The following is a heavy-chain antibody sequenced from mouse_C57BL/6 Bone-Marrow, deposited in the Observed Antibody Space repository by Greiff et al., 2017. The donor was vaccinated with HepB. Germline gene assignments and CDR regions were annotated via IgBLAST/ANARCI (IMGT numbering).Heavy chain of an antibody. J-gene: IGHJ2*01. CDR2: ISDGGSYT. CDR3: ARVSYPHYFDY. CDR1: GFTFSSYA. Sequence: EVQLMESGGGLVKPGGSLKLSCAASGFTFSSYAMSWVRQTPEKRLEWVATISDGGSYTYYPDNVKGRFTISRDNAKNNRYLQMSHLKSEDTAMYYCARVSYPHYFDYWGQGTTLTVSS. D-gene: IGHD2-10*01. V-gene: IGHV5-4*01.